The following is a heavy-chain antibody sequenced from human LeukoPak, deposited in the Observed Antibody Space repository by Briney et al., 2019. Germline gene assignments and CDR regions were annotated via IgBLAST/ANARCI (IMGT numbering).Heavy chain of an antibody. V-gene: IGHV3-7*05. D-gene: IGHD4/OR15-4a*01. CDR1: GFTFSSYW. Sequence: GGFLRLSCAVSGFTFSSYWMSWVRQGPGKGLEWVANINRDGSEKYYVDSVKGRFTISRDNAKNTLYLQMNSVRAEDTAVYYCTRDEYGAHDYWGQGTLVTVSS. J-gene: IGHJ4*02. CDR2: INRDGSEK. CDR3: TRDEYGAHDY.